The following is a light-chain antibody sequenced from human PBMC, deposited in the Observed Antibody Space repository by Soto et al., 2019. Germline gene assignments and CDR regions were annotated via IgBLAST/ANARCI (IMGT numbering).Light chain of an antibody. V-gene: IGKV3-11*01. CDR2: EAS. J-gene: IGKJ4*01. Sequence: PGDRATLSCRASQSISSYLVWYQQKRGQAPRLLIYEASNRATGIPARFSGSGSGTDFTLTISSLEPEDFAVYYCQQRSNWPLTFGGGTKVDIK. CDR1: QSISSY. CDR3: QQRSNWPLT.